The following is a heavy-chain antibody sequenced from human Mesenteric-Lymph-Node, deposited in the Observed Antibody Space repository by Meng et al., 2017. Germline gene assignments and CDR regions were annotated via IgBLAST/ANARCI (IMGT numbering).Heavy chain of an antibody. J-gene: IGHJ4*02. CDR3: AKSLEAAATGFDY. CDR1: GFTFSSYG. V-gene: IGHV3-30*18. CDR2: ISYDGNKK. Sequence: QVQLVESGGGAVQSGRSLRLSCAASGFTFSSYGMHWVRQAPGKGLEWVALISYDGNKKYYGDSVKGRFTISRDISKNTLYLQMNSLRPEDTAVYFCAKSLEAAATGFDYWGQGTLVTVSS. D-gene: IGHD2-15*01.